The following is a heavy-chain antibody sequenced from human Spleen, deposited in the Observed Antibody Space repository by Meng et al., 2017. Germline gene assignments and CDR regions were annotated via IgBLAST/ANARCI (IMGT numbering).Heavy chain of an antibody. D-gene: IGHD6-13*01. J-gene: IGHJ4*02. Sequence: VHLVQSGAEVKKPGAAVKVSCKASGYTFSNYDINWVRQAPGQGLEWMGWISAYNGNTEYAQNFQGRVTMTSDTSISTVYMELNGLRSDDTAVYYCARDEDISAAGKLFGDYWGQGTLVTVSS. CDR3: ARDEDISAAGKLFGDY. CDR1: GYTFSNYD. CDR2: ISAYNGNT. V-gene: IGHV1-18*01.